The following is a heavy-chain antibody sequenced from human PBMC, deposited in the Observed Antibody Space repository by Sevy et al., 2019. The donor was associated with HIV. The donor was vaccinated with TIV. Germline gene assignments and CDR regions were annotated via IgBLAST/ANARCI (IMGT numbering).Heavy chain of an antibody. Sequence: GGSLRLSCAASGFTFNNYAMSWVRQAPGKGLEWVSVISYSGSSTHYADSVKGQFTISRDNSKNTLYLQMNSLRAEDTAVYYCAKDRVSGSYYAGDFDYWGQGTLVTVSS. CDR2: ISYSGSST. CDR1: GFTFNNYA. V-gene: IGHV3-23*01. D-gene: IGHD1-26*01. J-gene: IGHJ4*02. CDR3: AKDRVSGSYYAGDFDY.